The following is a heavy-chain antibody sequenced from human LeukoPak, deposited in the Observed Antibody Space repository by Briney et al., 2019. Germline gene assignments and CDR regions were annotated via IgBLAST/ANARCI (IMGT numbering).Heavy chain of an antibody. J-gene: IGHJ6*02. D-gene: IGHD6-19*01. V-gene: IGHV3-30*04. CDR3: AKDLSIAVAGTNGYYYYYGMDV. CDR2: ISYDGSNK. CDR1: GFTFSSYA. Sequence: PGGSLRLSCAASGFTFSSYAMHWVRQAPGKGLEWVAVISYDGSNKYYADSVKGRFTISRDNSKNTLYLQMNSLRAEDTAVYYCAKDLSIAVAGTNGYYYYYGMDVWGQGTTVTVSS.